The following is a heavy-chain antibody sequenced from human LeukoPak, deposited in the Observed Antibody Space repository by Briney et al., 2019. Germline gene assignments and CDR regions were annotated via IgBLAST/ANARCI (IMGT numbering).Heavy chain of an antibody. J-gene: IGHJ4*02. Sequence: ASVKVSCKASGYTFPSYFMHWVRQAPGQGLEWMGIINPTGGSTTYAQKFQGRVTMTRNTSTSTVYMELSSLRSDDTAVYYCARTAARRFDYWGQGTLVTVSS. D-gene: IGHD6-6*01. V-gene: IGHV1-46*01. CDR2: INPTGGST. CDR3: ARTAARRFDY. CDR1: GYTFPSYF.